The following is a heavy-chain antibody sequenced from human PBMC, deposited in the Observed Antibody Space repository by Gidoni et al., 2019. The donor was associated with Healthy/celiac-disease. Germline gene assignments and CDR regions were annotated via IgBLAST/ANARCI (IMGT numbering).Heavy chain of an antibody. Sequence: QVQLQESGPGLVKPSGTLSLTCAVSGGSISSSNWWSWVRQPPGKGLEWIGEIYHSGSTNYNPSLKSRVTISVDKSKNQFSLKLSSVTAADTAVYYCARGPGLLYRDSYYYYGMDVWGQGTTVTVSS. CDR2: IYHSGST. V-gene: IGHV4-4*02. J-gene: IGHJ6*02. CDR3: ARGPGLLYRDSYYYYGMDV. CDR1: GGSISSSNW. D-gene: IGHD2-2*02.